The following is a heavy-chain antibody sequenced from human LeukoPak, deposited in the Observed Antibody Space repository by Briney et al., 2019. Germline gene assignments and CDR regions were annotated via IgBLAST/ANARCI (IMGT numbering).Heavy chain of an antibody. CDR3: ARERGEGRTRNFDY. Sequence: GGSLRLSCAASGFTFSRYFVHWVRQAPGKGLDWVTTISYDGSIQYYSDSVKGRFTISRDNSKNTLHLQMNSLKPEDTAMYYCARERGEGRTRNFDYWGQGTLVTVSS. V-gene: IGHV3-30-3*01. D-gene: IGHD3-16*01. CDR1: GFTFSRYF. J-gene: IGHJ4*02. CDR2: ISYDGSIQ.